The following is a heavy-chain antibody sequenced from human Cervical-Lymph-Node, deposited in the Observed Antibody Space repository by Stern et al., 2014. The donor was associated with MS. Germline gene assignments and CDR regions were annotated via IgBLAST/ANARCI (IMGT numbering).Heavy chain of an antibody. CDR2: VSGSGVST. J-gene: IGHJ4*02. V-gene: IGHV3-23*01. CDR1: GFTFYSYA. D-gene: IGHD6-19*01. Sequence: EVQLLESGGGLIQPGGSLTLSCAASGFTFYSYAMSWVRQAPGKGLVWVSAVSGSGVSTYYADSVKGRFTISRDNSKNTLYLQMDSLRAEDMAVYYCARGSGWMDSFDAWGQGTLVTVSS. CDR3: ARGSGWMDSFDA.